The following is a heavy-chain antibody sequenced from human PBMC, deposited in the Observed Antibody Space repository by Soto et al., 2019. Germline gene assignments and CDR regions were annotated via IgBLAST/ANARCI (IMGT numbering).Heavy chain of an antibody. CDR2: IYYGGSA. CDR3: ARGGHCTNGVCSALDY. CDR1: GVSISTYC. D-gene: IGHD2-8*01. Sequence: SETLSLTCTVSGVSISTYCWNWIRQPPGKGLEWIGYIYYGGSANYNPSLKSRVTISVDTSKKQFSLKLSSVTAADTAVYYCARGGHCTNGVCSALDYWGQGTLVTVSS. V-gene: IGHV4-59*08. J-gene: IGHJ4*02.